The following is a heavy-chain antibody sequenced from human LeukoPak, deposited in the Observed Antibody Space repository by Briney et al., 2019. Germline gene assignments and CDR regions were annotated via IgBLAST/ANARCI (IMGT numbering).Heavy chain of an antibody. Sequence: AASVKVSCKASGGTFSSYAISWVRQAPGQGLEWMGGIIPIFGTANYAQKFQGRVTITADESTSTAYMELSSLRSEDTAVYYCAREEERYYYDSSGYCSFDYWGQGTLVTVSS. D-gene: IGHD3-22*01. J-gene: IGHJ4*02. V-gene: IGHV1-69*13. CDR1: GGTFSSYA. CDR3: AREEERYYYDSSGYCSFDY. CDR2: IIPIFGTA.